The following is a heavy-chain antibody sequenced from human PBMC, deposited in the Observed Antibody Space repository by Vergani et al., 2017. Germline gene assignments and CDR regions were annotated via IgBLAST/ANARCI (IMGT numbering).Heavy chain of an antibody. Sequence: VQLVESGGGVVQPGGSLRLSCSTSGFTFNVHGMHWVRQAPGKGLEWVAFIRYDGSPQYYADSVRGRFTVSRDNSKNTLFLFMNTLRPEDTALYYCATAGAAFCGGASCYDFFDYWGQGTLVSVSS. CDR2: IRYDGSPQ. CDR1: GFTFNVHG. J-gene: IGHJ4*02. D-gene: IGHD2-15*01. V-gene: IGHV3-30*02. CDR3: ATAGAAFCGGASCYDFFDY.